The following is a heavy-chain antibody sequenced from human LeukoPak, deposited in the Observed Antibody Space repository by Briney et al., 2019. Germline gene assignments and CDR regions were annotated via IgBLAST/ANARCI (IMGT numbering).Heavy chain of an antibody. CDR1: GFTFSSYS. J-gene: IGHJ3*02. Sequence: GGSLRLSCAASGFTFSSYSMNWVRQAPGKGLEWVSYISSSSSTIYYAYSVKGRFTISRDNAKNSLYLQMNSLRAEDTAVYYCARDSYCSSTSCYEGDAFDIWGQGTMVTVSS. V-gene: IGHV3-48*01. CDR2: ISSSSSTI. CDR3: ARDSYCSSTSCYEGDAFDI. D-gene: IGHD2-2*01.